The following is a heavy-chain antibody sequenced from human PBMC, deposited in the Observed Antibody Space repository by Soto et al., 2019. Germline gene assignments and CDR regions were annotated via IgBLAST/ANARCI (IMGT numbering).Heavy chain of an antibody. D-gene: IGHD1-26*01. Sequence: QVQLVESGGGVVQPGRSLRLSCAASGFTVSSYGMHWVRQTPGKGLEWVAVISYDGSKKYYADSVKGRFTIPRDNSKNSLYPQMNSLRAEDTAVYYCAKDPPYSGSYHWGQGTLVTVSS. J-gene: IGHJ5*02. V-gene: IGHV3-30*18. CDR1: GFTVSSYG. CDR3: AKDPPYSGSYH. CDR2: ISYDGSKK.